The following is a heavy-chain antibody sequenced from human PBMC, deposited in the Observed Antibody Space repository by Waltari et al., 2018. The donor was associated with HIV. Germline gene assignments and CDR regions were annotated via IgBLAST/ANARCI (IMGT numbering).Heavy chain of an antibody. D-gene: IGHD3-22*01. Sequence: QVQLVQSGAEVKKPGASVTVSCTASGYTFSDYYMYWVRQAPGQGLEWMGWINPNSGGTRYAEKFQGRVTMTRDTSISTAYMELSRLRFDDTAVYYCARVFRGTVNYFNSRLGHWGQGTLVTVSS. J-gene: IGHJ5*02. V-gene: IGHV1-2*02. CDR3: ARVFRGTVNYFNSRLGH. CDR1: GYTFSDYY. CDR2: INPNSGGT.